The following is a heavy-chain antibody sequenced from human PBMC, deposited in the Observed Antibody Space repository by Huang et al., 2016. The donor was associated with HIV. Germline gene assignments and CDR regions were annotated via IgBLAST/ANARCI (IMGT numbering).Heavy chain of an antibody. CDR2: ISAYKGVT. D-gene: IGHD2-2*01. V-gene: IGHV1-18*01. J-gene: IGHJ3*02. Sequence: QVQLVQSGVEVKKPGASVKVSCKASGYTFTSYGISWVRQALGQGLEWMGGISAYKGVTNYAQNVQGRVTMTTDTSTSTAYMELRSLRSDDTAVYYCARDSPLLGVVIVVVPTAPNAFDIWGQGTMVTVSS. CDR3: ARDSPLLGVVIVVVPTAPNAFDI. CDR1: GYTFTSYG.